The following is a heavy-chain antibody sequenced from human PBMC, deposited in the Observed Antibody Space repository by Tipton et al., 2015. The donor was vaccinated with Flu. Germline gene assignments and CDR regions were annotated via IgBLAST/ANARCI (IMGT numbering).Heavy chain of an antibody. D-gene: IGHD6-19*01. CDR3: ARLQTGPRRAYSSGWYGAFDI. V-gene: IGHV3-53*01. Sequence: SLRLSCAASGFTVSSNYMSWVRQAPGKGLEWVSVIYSGGSTYYADSVKGRFTISRDNSKNTLYLQMNSLRAEDTAVYYCARLQTGPRRAYSSGWYGAFDIWGQGTMVTVSS. CDR2: IYSGGST. CDR1: GFTVSSNY. J-gene: IGHJ3*02.